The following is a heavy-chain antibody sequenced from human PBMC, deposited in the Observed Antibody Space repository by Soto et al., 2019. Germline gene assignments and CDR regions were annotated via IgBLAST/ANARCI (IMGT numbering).Heavy chain of an antibody. CDR1: SDSISSSTYY. D-gene: IGHD2-2*01. Sequence: QLQLQESGPGLVKPSETLSLTCTVSSDSISSSTYYWGWIRQPPGKGLEWIGTIFYTGSTYYNPSLKSRGTITDDTSKNQFSLRLSSVTAADTAVYYCARQGRVVIPSTMAKWFDPWGQGTLVTVSS. V-gene: IGHV4-39*01. CDR3: ARQGRVVIPSTMAKWFDP. CDR2: IFYTGST. J-gene: IGHJ5*02.